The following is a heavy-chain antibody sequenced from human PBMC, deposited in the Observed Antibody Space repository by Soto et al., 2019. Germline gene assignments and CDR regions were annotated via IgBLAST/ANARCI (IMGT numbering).Heavy chain of an antibody. J-gene: IGHJ6*02. V-gene: IGHV4-61*01. CDR2: IYYSGST. Sequence: QVQLQESGPGLVKPSETLSLTCTVSGGSVSSGSYYWSWIRQPPGKGLEWIGYIYYSGSTNYNPSLKSRVTLSVDTSKTQFSLKLSSVTAADTAVYYCARGFRYYYGMDVWGQGTTVTVSS. CDR3: ARGFRYYYGMDV. D-gene: IGHD3-3*01. CDR1: GGSVSSGSYY.